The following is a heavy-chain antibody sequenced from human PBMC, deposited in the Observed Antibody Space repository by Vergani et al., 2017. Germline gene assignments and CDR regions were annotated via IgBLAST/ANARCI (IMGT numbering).Heavy chain of an antibody. J-gene: IGHJ5*02. CDR3: ARELRLRDNRFDP. CDR2: TWYDGNNK. D-gene: IGHD3-16*01. Sequence: QVQLVESGGGVVQPGRSLRLSCAASGFTFNQYGMHWVRQAPGKGLEWVAVTWYDGNNKQYADSVKGRFTISRDNSKSTMYLQMNSLRDEDTGVYYCARELRLRDNRFDPWGQGTRVTVSS. V-gene: IGHV3-33*01. CDR1: GFTFNQYG.